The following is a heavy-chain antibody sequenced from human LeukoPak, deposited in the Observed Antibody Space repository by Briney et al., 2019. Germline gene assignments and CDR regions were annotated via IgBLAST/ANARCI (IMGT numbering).Heavy chain of an antibody. D-gene: IGHD4-17*01. V-gene: IGHV3-23*01. J-gene: IGHJ4*02. CDR2: ISGSGGST. CDR1: GFTFSSYA. CDR3: AKDTVTTRGVDY. Sequence: GGSLRLSCAAPGFTFSSYAMSWVRQAPGRGLEWVSAISGSGGSTYYADSVKGRFTISRDNSKNTLYLQMNSLRAEDTAVYYCAKDTVTTRGVDYWGQGTLVTVSS.